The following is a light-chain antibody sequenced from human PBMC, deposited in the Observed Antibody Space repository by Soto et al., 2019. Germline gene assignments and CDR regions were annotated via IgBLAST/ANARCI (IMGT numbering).Light chain of an antibody. CDR3: TSYTARTIV. CDR2: EVS. Sequence: QSALTQPASVSGSPGQSITISCTGTISDVGGYNYVSWYQQHPGKAPKFMIYEVSNRPSGVSSRFSGSKSGNTASLTISGLQAEDEANYYCTSYTARTIVFGGGTKLPAL. CDR1: ISDVGGYNY. J-gene: IGLJ3*02. V-gene: IGLV2-14*01.